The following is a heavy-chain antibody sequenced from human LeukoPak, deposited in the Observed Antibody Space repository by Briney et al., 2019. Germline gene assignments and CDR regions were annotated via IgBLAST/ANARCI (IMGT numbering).Heavy chain of an antibody. CDR1: GFTFSSYA. Sequence: PGGSLRLSCAASGFTFSSYAMSWVRQAPGKGLEWVSVIYSGGSTYYADSVKGRFTISRDNSKNTLYLQMNSLRAEDTAVYYCVRDYTVTHGFDYWGQGTLVTVSS. J-gene: IGHJ4*02. D-gene: IGHD4-17*01. V-gene: IGHV3-53*01. CDR3: VRDYTVTHGFDY. CDR2: IYSGGST.